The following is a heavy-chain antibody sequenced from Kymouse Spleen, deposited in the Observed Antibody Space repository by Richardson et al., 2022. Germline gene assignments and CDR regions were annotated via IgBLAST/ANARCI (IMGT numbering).Heavy chain of an antibody. CDR1: GGSFSGYY. V-gene: IGHV4-34*01. D-gene: IGHD3-10*01. Sequence: QVQLQQWGAGLLKPSETLSLTCAVYGGSFSGYYWSWIRQPPGKGLEWIGEINHSGSTNYNPSLKSRVTISVDTSKNQFSLKLSSVTAADTAVYYCARNPMVRGVIITLDYWGQGTLVTVSS. CDR2: INHSGST. J-gene: IGHJ4*02. CDR3: ARNPMVRGVIITLDY.